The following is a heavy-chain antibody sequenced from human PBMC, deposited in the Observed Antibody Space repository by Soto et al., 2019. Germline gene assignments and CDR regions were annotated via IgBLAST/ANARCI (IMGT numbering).Heavy chain of an antibody. CDR1: PFTSSNYA. D-gene: IGHD1-26*01. Sequence: SPFTSSNYARPFVRQATGLGLQWLSFISYDGSNKYYADSVKVRFTISRDNAKNSLYLQVHSLRAEDTAVYYCARDLRDGYSGSYSYDYWGQGTLVTGS. J-gene: IGHJ4*02. V-gene: IGHV3-33*05. CDR3: ARDLRDGYSGSYSYDY. CDR2: ISYDGSNK.